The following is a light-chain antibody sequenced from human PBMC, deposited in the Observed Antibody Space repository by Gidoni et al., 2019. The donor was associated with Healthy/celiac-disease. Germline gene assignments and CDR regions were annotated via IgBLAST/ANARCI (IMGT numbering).Light chain of an antibody. Sequence: DIQMTQSPSSLSASVGDRVTITCRASQSISSYLNWYQQKPGKAPKLLIYSASSLQSGVPSRFSGSGSGTDFTLTISSLQPGDFATYYCQQSYSTPYTFGQGTKLEIK. V-gene: IGKV1-39*01. CDR3: QQSYSTPYT. CDR2: SAS. CDR1: QSISSY. J-gene: IGKJ2*01.